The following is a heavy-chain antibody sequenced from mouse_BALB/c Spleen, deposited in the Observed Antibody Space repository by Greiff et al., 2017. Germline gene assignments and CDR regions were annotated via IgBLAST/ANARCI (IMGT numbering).Heavy chain of an antibody. V-gene: IGHV1S81*02. CDR3: AKMVLRLPFAY. J-gene: IGHJ3*01. CDR2: INPSNGRT. D-gene: IGHD1-2*01. Sequence: QVQLQQPGADLVKPGASVKLSCKASGYTFTSYWMHWVKQRPGQGLEWIGEINPSNGRTNYNEKFKSKATLTVDKSSSTAYMQLSSLTSEDSAVYYCAKMVLRLPFAYWGQGTLVTVSA. CDR1: GYTFTSYW.